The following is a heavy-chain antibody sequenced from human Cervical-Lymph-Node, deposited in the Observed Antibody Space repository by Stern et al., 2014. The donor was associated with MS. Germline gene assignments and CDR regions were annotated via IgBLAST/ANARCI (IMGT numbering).Heavy chain of an antibody. CDR2: INTNSGNP. CDR3: ATGSGDY. D-gene: IGHD3-10*01. V-gene: IGHV7-4-1*02. CDR1: GYTFTYYP. J-gene: IGHJ4*02. Sequence: VQLVESGSELKMPGASVKVACKASGYTFTYYPMHWVRQAPGQGLEWMGWINTNSGNPTYAEGFTGRFAFSLDTSVSTAYLQISSLKAEDTAVYYCATGSGDYWGRGTLVTVSS.